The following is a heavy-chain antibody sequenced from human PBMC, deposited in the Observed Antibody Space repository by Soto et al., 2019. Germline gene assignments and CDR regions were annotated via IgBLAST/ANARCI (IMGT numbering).Heavy chain of an antibody. CDR3: ARDTYSGYDFGL. CDR2: IPSRGRP. J-gene: IGHJ4*02. V-gene: IGHV4-30-4*01. Sequence: QVQLRESGPGLVKPSQTLSLTCSVSGASVAGGSYYWSWVRQPPGKGLEWIGYIPSRGRPFYNPSLTSRGTNSADTSKNQLCLQLTSVTAADTAVYYCARDTYSGYDFGLWGQGTLVTVSS. CDR1: GASVAGGSYY. D-gene: IGHD5-12*01.